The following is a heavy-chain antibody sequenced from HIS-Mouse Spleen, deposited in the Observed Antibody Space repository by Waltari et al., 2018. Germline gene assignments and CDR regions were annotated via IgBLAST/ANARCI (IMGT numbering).Heavy chain of an antibody. CDR3: AREIPYSSSWYDWYFDL. J-gene: IGHJ2*01. D-gene: IGHD6-13*01. Sequence: QLQLQESGPGLVKPSETLSLTCTVPGGTIRRSLYYWGWIRQPQGKGLEWIGSIYYSGGTYYNPSLKSRVTISVDTSKNQFSLKLSSVTAADTAVYYCAREIPYSSSWYDWYFDLWGRGTLVTVSS. CDR2: IYYSGGT. CDR1: GGTIRRSLYY. V-gene: IGHV4-39*07.